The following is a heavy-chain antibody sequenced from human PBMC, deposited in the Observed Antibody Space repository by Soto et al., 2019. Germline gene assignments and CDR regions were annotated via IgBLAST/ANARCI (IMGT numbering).Heavy chain of an antibody. CDR2: IYYSGST. D-gene: IGHD1-26*01. Sequence: SETLSLTCTVSGGSISSSSYYWGWIRQPPGKGLEWIGSIYYSGSTYYNPSLKSRVTISVDTSKNQFSLKLSSVTAADTAVYYCALHGKTYYYYGMDVWGRGTTVTVSS. CDR1: GGSISSSSYY. V-gene: IGHV4-39*01. CDR3: ALHGKTYYYYGMDV. J-gene: IGHJ6*02.